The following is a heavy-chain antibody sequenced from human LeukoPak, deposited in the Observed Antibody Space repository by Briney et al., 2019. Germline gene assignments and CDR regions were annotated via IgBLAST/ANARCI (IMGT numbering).Heavy chain of an antibody. V-gene: IGHV3-74*01. Sequence: GGSLRLSCAAYGFTFSSYWMHWVRQVPGKGLVWVSRINSDGTSTSYADSVKGRFIISRDNAKNTLYLQMNSLRAEDTAVYYCARVGGLGTYYWFDPWGQGTLVTVSS. CDR1: GFTFSSYW. CDR2: INSDGTST. D-gene: IGHD3-10*01. J-gene: IGHJ5*02. CDR3: ARVGGLGTYYWFDP.